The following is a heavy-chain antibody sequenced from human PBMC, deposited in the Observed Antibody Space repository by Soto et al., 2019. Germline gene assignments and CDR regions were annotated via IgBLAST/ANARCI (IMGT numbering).Heavy chain of an antibody. CDR3: AKGDCSGGSCSSQSDY. J-gene: IGHJ4*02. CDR1: GFTFSNYA. D-gene: IGHD2-15*01. CDR2: ISASGSGT. Sequence: EVQLLASGGGLVQPGGSLRLSCAASGFTFSNYAMSLVRQAPGKGLEWVSSISASGSGTYYGDTVKGRFTISRDRSKNTLSLQMNSLRAEDTAVYYCAKGDCSGGSCSSQSDYCGQGTLVTVSS. V-gene: IGHV3-23*01.